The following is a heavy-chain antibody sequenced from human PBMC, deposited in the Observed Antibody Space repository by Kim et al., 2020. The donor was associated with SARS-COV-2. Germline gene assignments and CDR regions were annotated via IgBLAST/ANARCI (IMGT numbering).Heavy chain of an antibody. J-gene: IGHJ4*02. V-gene: IGHV3-30*01. Sequence: TKIHYADYVKGRFTISRDNSKNTLYLQMNSLRAEDTALYYCATDSPPLDYWGQGTLVTVS. CDR3: ATDSPPLDY. CDR2: TKI.